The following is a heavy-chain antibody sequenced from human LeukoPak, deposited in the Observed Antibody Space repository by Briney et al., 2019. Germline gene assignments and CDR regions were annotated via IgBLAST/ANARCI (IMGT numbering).Heavy chain of an antibody. D-gene: IGHD3-22*01. V-gene: IGHV4-59*01. Sequence: SETLSLTCTVSGGSISIYYWSWIRQPPGKGLEWIGYIYYSGSTNYNPSLKSRVTISVDTSKNQFSLKLSSVTAADTAVYYCARESYYDSSGYPKIDYWGQGTLVTVSS. J-gene: IGHJ4*02. CDR3: ARESYYDSSGYPKIDY. CDR1: GGSISIYY. CDR2: IYYSGST.